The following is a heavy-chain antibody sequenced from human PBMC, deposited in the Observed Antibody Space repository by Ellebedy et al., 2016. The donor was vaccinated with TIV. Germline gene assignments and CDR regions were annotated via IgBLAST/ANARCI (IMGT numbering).Heavy chain of an antibody. CDR1: GYTFTSYG. D-gene: IGHD2/OR15-2a*01. V-gene: IGHV1-18*01. J-gene: IGHJ2*01. Sequence: ASVKVSXXASGYTFTSYGISWVRQAPGQGLEWMGWISAYNGNTNYAQKLQGRVTMTTDTSTSTAYMELRSLRSDDTAVYYCASQPNIVWGPWYFDLWGRGTLVTVSS. CDR3: ASQPNIVWGPWYFDL. CDR2: ISAYNGNT.